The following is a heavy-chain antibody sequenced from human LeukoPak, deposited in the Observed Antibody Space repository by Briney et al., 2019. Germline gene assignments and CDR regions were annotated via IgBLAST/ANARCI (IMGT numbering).Heavy chain of an antibody. J-gene: IGHJ4*02. Sequence: ASVKVSCKVSGYTLTELSMHWVRQAPGKGLEWMGGFDPEDGETIYAQKFQGRVTMTEDTSTDTAYMELSSLRSEDTAVYYCATFTPLRYFDWLLEGDYWGQGTLVTVSS. CDR1: GYTLTELS. D-gene: IGHD3-9*01. V-gene: IGHV1-24*01. CDR2: FDPEDGET. CDR3: ATFTPLRYFDWLLEGDY.